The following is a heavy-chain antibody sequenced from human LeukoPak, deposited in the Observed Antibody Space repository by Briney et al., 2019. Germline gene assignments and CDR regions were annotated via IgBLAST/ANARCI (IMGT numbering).Heavy chain of an antibody. CDR3: ARPGVGSGRYGAFDI. CDR2: IYYNGGT. V-gene: IGHV4-59*08. CDR1: GGSISSYY. J-gene: IGHJ3*02. D-gene: IGHD5-18*01. Sequence: SESLSLTCTVSGGSISSYYWSWIRQPPGKGLEWIGYIYYNGGTNYNPSLESRLTMSVDTSKNQFSLKLRSVTAADTAVYYCARPGVGSGRYGAFDIWGQGTMVTVSS.